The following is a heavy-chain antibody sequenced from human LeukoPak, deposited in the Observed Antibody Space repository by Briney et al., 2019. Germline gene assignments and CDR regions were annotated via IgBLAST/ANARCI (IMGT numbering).Heavy chain of an antibody. CDR1: GYTFTSYG. D-gene: IGHD6-13*01. CDR3: ASGYSSPNYYYGMDV. J-gene: IGHJ6*02. Sequence: ASVNVSCKASGYTFTSYGISWVRQAPGQGLEGMGWISAYNGNTNYAQKLQGRVTMTTDTSTSTAYMELRSLRSDDTAVYYCASGYSSPNYYYGMDVWGQGTTVTVSS. CDR2: ISAYNGNT. V-gene: IGHV1-18*01.